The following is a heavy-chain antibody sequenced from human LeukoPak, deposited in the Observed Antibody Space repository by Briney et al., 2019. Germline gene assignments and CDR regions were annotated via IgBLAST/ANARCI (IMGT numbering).Heavy chain of an antibody. CDR3: ARESSGWYDQYFQH. J-gene: IGHJ1*01. CDR1: GGSISSYY. CDR2: IYYSGST. D-gene: IGHD6-19*01. Sequence: SETLSLTCTVSGGSISSYYWSWIRQPPGKGLEWIGSIYYSGSTNYNPSLKSRVTISVDTSKNQFSPKLSSVTAADTAVYYCARESSGWYDQYFQHWGQGTLVTVSS. V-gene: IGHV4-59*01.